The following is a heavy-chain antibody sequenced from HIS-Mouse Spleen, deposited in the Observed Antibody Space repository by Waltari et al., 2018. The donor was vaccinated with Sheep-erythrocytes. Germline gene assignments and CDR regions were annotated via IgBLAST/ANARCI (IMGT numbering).Heavy chain of an antibody. V-gene: IGHV1-69*04. J-gene: IGHJ4*02. D-gene: IGHD1-26*01. CDR1: GGTFSSYA. Sequence: QVQLVQSGAEVKKPGSSVKVSCKASGGTFSSYAISWVRQAPGQGLEWRGRIIPVLVLAKYARKFQGRVTITADKSTSTAYMELSSLRSEDTAVYYCAQTGATTPHFDYWGQGTLVTVSS. CDR3: AQTGATTPHFDY. CDR2: IIPVLVLA.